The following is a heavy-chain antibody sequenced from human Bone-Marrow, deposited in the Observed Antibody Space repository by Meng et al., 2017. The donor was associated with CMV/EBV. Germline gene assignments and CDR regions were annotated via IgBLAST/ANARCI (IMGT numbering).Heavy chain of an antibody. J-gene: IGHJ6*02. V-gene: IGHV1-18*01. Sequence: ASVKVSCKSSGYTFNSYDINWVRQAPGQGLERMGWISAYTGNTNFGQKFQGRVTLTRDTSTSTAYMEVRSLTSDDTAVYYCARGSIYYGLDVWGQGTTVTVSS. CDR2: ISAYTGNT. CDR3: ARGSIYYGLDV. CDR1: GYTFNSYD.